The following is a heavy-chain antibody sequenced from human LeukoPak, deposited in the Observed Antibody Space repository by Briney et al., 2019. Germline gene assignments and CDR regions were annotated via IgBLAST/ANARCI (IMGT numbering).Heavy chain of an antibody. CDR1: GFTFNNYA. Sequence: GGSLRLSCAASGFTFNNYAMSWVRQAPGKGLEWVSAIYGSGGSTYCADSVGGRFNIYRDNSKSTLYLQMNSLRAEDTAVYYCAKGGSSAYSAVNYWGQGTLVTVSS. J-gene: IGHJ4*02. CDR2: IYGSGGST. V-gene: IGHV3-23*01. D-gene: IGHD3-22*01. CDR3: AKGGSSAYSAVNY.